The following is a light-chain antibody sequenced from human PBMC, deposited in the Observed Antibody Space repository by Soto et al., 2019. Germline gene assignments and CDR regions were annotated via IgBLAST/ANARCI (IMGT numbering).Light chain of an antibody. Sequence: EIVLTQSPGTLSLSPGERATLSCRASQSVSSNYLTRYQQKPGQAPRLLIYGASSRATGIPDRFSGRGSGPDFTLTISGLGPEDFAVYYWQHYGGSLYTCGQGTKLEIK. CDR2: GAS. V-gene: IGKV3-20*01. CDR3: QHYGGSLYT. CDR1: QSVSSNY. J-gene: IGKJ2*01.